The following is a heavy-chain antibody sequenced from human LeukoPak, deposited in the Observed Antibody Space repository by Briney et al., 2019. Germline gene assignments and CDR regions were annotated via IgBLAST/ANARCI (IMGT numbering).Heavy chain of an antibody. Sequence: GGSLRLSCAASGFTVSSNYMSWVRQAPGKGLEWVSVIYSGGSTYYADSVKGRFTISRDNSKNTLYLQMNSLRAEDTAVYYCAREVGYSSSGDWFDPWGQGTLVTVSS. J-gene: IGHJ5*02. D-gene: IGHD6-6*01. V-gene: IGHV3-53*01. CDR1: GFTVSSNY. CDR2: IYSGGST. CDR3: AREVGYSSSGDWFDP.